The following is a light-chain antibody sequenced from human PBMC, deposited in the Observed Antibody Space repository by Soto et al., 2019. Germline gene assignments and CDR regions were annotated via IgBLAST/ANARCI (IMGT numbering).Light chain of an antibody. V-gene: IGKV3-15*01. CDR3: QQYNNSPFT. Sequence: EIVMTQSPATLSVSPGERATLSCRASQSVSSNLAWYQQKPGQAPRLLIYGASTRAAGIPARFSGSGSGTEFTLIISSLQSEDFAVYYCQQYNNSPFTFGPGTKVDIK. CDR2: GAS. CDR1: QSVSSN. J-gene: IGKJ3*01.